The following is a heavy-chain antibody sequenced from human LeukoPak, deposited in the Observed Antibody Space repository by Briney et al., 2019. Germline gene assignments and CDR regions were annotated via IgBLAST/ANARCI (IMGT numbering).Heavy chain of an antibody. CDR3: ARPIPYYDFWSGRGEDAFDI. Sequence: PSETLSLTCTVSGGSISGSSYYWGWIRQPRGKGLEWIGSIYYSGSTYYNPSLKSRVTISVDTSKNQFSLKLSSVTAADTAVYYCARPIPYYDFWSGRGEDAFDIWGQGTMVTVSS. J-gene: IGHJ3*02. CDR1: GGSISGSSYY. V-gene: IGHV4-39*01. D-gene: IGHD3-3*01. CDR2: IYYSGST.